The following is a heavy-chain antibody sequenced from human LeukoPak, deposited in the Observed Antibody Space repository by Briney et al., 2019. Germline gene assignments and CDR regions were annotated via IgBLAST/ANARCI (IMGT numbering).Heavy chain of an antibody. Sequence: PGGSLRLSCAASGFTFSTYTMNWVRQAPGKGLEWVSSISTSSTYIYYADSVKGRFTISRDNAKNSLYLQMNSLRAEDTAVYYCASSISSSNFDYWGQGTLVTVSS. J-gene: IGHJ4*02. CDR2: ISTSSTYI. D-gene: IGHD6-6*01. CDR1: GFTFSTYT. CDR3: ASSISSSNFDY. V-gene: IGHV3-21*01.